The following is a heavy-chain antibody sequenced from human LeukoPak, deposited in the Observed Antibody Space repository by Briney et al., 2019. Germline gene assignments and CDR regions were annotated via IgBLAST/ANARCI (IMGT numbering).Heavy chain of an antibody. V-gene: IGHV1-18*01. J-gene: IGHJ4*02. CDR3: ASTPICAPTYYFDY. Sequence: GASVKVSCKASGYTFTSYGISWVRQAPGQGLEWMGWISAYNGNTNYAQKLQGRVTMTTDTSTSTAYMELRSLRSDDTAVYYCASTPICAPTYYFDYWGQGTLVTVSS. CDR2: ISAYNGNT. D-gene: IGHD2-15*01. CDR1: GYTFTSYG.